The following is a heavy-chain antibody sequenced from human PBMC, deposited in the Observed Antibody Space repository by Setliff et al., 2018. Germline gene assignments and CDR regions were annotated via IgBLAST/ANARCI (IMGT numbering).Heavy chain of an antibody. V-gene: IGHV1-69*13. CDR2: IIPIFGTA. CDR3: ARDPILYDSSGYLNYFDY. CDR1: GGTFSSYA. D-gene: IGHD3-22*01. Sequence: SVKVSCKASGGTFSSYAISWVRQAPGQGLEWMGGIIPIFGTANYAQKFQGRVTITADESTSTAYMELSGLRSEDTAVYYCARDPILYDSSGYLNYFDYWGQGTLVTVSS. J-gene: IGHJ4*02.